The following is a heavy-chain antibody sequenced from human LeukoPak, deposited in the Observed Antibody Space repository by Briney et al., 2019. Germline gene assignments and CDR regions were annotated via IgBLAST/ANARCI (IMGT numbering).Heavy chain of an antibody. V-gene: IGHV1-18*01. J-gene: IGHJ4*02. CDR1: GYTFTSYD. CDR3: ARRSADWYYFDY. CDR2: ISAYNGNT. Sequence: ASVKVSCKASGYTFTSYDINWVRQAPGQGLEWMGWISAYNGNTNYAQKLQGRVTMTTDTSTSTAYMELRSLRSDDTAVYYCARRSADWYYFDYWGQGTLVTVSS. D-gene: IGHD3-9*01.